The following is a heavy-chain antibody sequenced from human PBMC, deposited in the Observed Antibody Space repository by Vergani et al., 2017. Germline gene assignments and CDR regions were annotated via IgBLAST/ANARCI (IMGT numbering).Heavy chain of an antibody. D-gene: IGHD2-15*01. J-gene: IGHJ4*02. CDR3: AKAHGYCSGGSPPPVCFDY. CDR2: ISGSGGST. Sequence: EVQLLESGGGLVQPGGSLRLSCAASGFTFSSYAMSWVRQAPGKGLEWVSAISGSGGSTYYADSVKGRFTISRDNSKNTLYLQMNSLRAEDTAVYYCAKAHGYCSGGSPPPVCFDYWGQGTLVTVSS. V-gene: IGHV3-23*01. CDR1: GFTFSSYA.